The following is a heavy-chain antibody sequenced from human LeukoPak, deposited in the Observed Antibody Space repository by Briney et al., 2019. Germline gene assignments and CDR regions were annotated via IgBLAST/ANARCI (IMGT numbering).Heavy chain of an antibody. Sequence: SETLSLTCTVSGGSISSYYWSWIRQPPGKGLEWIGFIYDSGSTKYNPSLKSRVTISEDMSKNQFSLKLSSVTAADTAVYYCAKGYYYGSGSYDYWGQGTLVTVSS. CDR3: AKGYYYGSGSYDY. J-gene: IGHJ4*02. D-gene: IGHD3-10*01. V-gene: IGHV4-59*08. CDR1: GGSISSYY. CDR2: IYDSGST.